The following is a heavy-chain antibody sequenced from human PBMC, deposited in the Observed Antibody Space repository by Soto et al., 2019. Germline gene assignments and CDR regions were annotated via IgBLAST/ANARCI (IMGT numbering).Heavy chain of an antibody. CDR2: ISGSGGST. CDR1: GFTFSSYA. J-gene: IGHJ6*02. Sequence: EVQLLESGGGLVQPGGSLRLSCAASGFTFSSYAMSWVRQAPGKGLEWVSAISGSGGSTYYADSVKGRFTISRDNSKNTLYLQMNSRRAEDKAVYYCAKDDLEGRSGGYYCYYYGMDVWGQGTTVTVSS. V-gene: IGHV3-23*01. D-gene: IGHD2-15*01. CDR3: AKDDLEGRSGGYYCYYYGMDV.